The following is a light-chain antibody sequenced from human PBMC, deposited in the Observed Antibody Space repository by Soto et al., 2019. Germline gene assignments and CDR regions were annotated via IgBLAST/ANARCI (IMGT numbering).Light chain of an antibody. CDR3: QTWVGNGNVV. Sequence: QPVLTQSPSASASLGASVKVTCTLSSGHSSYAIAWHQQQPEKGPRYLMKLNSDGSHSKGDGIPDRFSGSSSGAERYLTISSLQSEDEADYYCQTWVGNGNVVLGEGTKVTVL. V-gene: IGLV4-69*01. CDR1: SGHSSYA. CDR2: LNSDGSH. J-gene: IGLJ2*01.